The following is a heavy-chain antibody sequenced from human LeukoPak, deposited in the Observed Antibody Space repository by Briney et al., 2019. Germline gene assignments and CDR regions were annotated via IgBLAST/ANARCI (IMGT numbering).Heavy chain of an antibody. Sequence: GGSLRLSCAASGFTFSNAWMSWVRQAPGKGLEWVSYISSSGSTIYHADSVKGRFTISRDNAKNSLYLQMNSLRAEDTAVYYCARDRGDFDFDYWGQGTLVTVSS. D-gene: IGHD2-21*02. V-gene: IGHV3-11*01. J-gene: IGHJ4*02. CDR2: ISSSGSTI. CDR3: ARDRGDFDFDY. CDR1: GFTFSNAW.